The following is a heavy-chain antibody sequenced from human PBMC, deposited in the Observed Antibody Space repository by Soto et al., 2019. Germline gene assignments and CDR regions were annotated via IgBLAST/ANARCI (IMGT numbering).Heavy chain of an antibody. CDR3: AQSSSGWYNFDY. V-gene: IGHV3-23*01. D-gene: IGHD6-19*01. CDR2: VSAGGGNT. Sequence: EVQLLESGGGLVQPGGSLRLSCAASGFTFSSYAMSWVRQAPGKGLEWVSAVSAGGGNTYYADSVKGRFTISRDNSKNTLYLQMNSLRAEDTAVYYCAQSSSGWYNFDYWCQGTLVTVSS. CDR1: GFTFSSYA. J-gene: IGHJ4*02.